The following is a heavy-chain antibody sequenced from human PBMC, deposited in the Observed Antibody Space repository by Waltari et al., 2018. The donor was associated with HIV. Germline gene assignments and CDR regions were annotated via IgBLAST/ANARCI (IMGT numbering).Heavy chain of an antibody. V-gene: IGHV1-3*01. D-gene: IGHD2-21*02. CDR2: IKPGNGNT. CDR3: ARVDSYSPVYAMDV. CDR1: GYNFTNYA. J-gene: IGHJ6*02. Sequence: QVQLVQSGAEVKKPGASMKVSCKASGYNFTNYAIHWLRQAPGQGLEWMGWIKPGNGNTEYSQRFQGRVTITRDTSASTVYMELSSLRSEETAVYYCARVDSYSPVYAMDVWGQGTTVIVSS.